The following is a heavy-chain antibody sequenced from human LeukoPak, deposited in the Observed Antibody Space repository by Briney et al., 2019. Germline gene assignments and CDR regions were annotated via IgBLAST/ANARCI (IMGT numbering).Heavy chain of an antibody. CDR2: ISYSGST. CDR3: ARLTHSYYSDTSGYYPYYYMDV. J-gene: IGHJ6*03. CDR1: GGSISSSTYY. D-gene: IGHD3-22*01. V-gene: IGHV4-39*02. Sequence: PSETLSLTCNVFGGSISSSTYYWGWIRQPPGKGLEWIGRISYSGSTYHNPSLKSRVTMSVDMSKNHFSLRLSSVTAADTALYYCARLTHSYYSDTSGYYPYYYMDVWGKGTTVTVSS.